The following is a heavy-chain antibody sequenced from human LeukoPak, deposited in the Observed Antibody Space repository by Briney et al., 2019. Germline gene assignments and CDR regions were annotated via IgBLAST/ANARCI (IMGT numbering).Heavy chain of an antibody. CDR1: GFTVSSNY. J-gene: IGHJ4*02. D-gene: IGHD3-22*01. CDR3: ARVSVAYDSTGYRFDD. Sequence: GGSLRLSCAASGFTVSSNYMTWVRQAPGKGLEWVSLIYSGGSTDYADSVKGRFPISRDNSKNTLYLQMNSLRAEDTAVYYCARVSVAYDSTGYRFDDWGQGSLVTVSS. CDR2: IYSGGST. V-gene: IGHV3-66*01.